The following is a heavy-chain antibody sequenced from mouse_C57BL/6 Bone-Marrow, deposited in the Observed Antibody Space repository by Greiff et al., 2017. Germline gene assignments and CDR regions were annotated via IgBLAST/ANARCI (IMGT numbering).Heavy chain of an antibody. D-gene: IGHD1-1*01. CDR1: GYTFTSYG. Sequence: VQLQQSGAELARPGASVKLSCKASGYTFTSYGISWVKQRTGQGLEWIGEIYTRSGNTYYNEKFKGKATLTADKSSSTAYMELRSLTSEDSAVYFCARWITTVVHFDYWGQGTTLTVSS. CDR3: ARWITTVVHFDY. CDR2: IYTRSGNT. V-gene: IGHV1-81*01. J-gene: IGHJ2*01.